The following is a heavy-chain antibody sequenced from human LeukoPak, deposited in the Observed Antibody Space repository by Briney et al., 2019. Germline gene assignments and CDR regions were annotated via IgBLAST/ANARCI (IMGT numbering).Heavy chain of an antibody. J-gene: IGHJ4*02. CDR2: ISGSGGST. CDR1: RFTFSSYA. D-gene: IGHD2-21*01. Sequence: GGSLRLSCAASRFTFSSYAMSWVRQAPGKGLEWVSAISGSGGSTYYADSVKGRFTISRDNSKNTLYLQMNSLRAEDTAVYYCAKAASYCGGDCYPSPFDYWGQGTLVTVSS. CDR3: AKAASYCGGDCYPSPFDY. V-gene: IGHV3-23*01.